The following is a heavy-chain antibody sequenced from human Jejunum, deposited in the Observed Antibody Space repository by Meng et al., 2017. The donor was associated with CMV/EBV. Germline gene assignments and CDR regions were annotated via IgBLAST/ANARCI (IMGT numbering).Heavy chain of an antibody. J-gene: IGHJ6*02. D-gene: IGHD3-10*01. CDR3: AKNRGSGSPMYYDMDV. Sequence: FSFSSHAMNWVRQAPGKGLEWVAVISGSGDSTHYVNSLRGRFTISRDNSKNTVYLDMNNLRGEDTAIYYCAKNRGSGSPMYYDMDVWGQGTTVTVSS. CDR1: FSFSSHA. V-gene: IGHV3-23*01. CDR2: ISGSGDST.